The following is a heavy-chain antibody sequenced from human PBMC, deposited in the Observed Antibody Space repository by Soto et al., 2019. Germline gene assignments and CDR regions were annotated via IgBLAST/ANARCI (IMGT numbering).Heavy chain of an antibody. CDR1: GFTFSSYG. J-gene: IGHJ4*02. CDR2: IWYDGSNK. V-gene: IGHV3-33*01. D-gene: IGHD2-15*01. CDR3: ARDGKGYCSGGSCYNDY. Sequence: GGSLRLSCAASGFTFSSYGMHWVRQAPGKGLEWVAVIWYDGSNKYYADSVKGRFTISRDNSKNTLYLQMNSLRAEDTAVYYCARDGKGYCSGGSCYNDYWGQGTLVTVSS.